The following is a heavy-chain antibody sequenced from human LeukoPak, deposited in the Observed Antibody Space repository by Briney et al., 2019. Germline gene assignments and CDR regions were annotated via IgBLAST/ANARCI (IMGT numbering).Heavy chain of an antibody. CDR3: AKEGRSLQTY. CDR1: GFTFSTNA. V-gene: IGHV3-7*03. J-gene: IGHJ4*02. D-gene: IGHD5-24*01. CDR2: IKQDGSKK. Sequence: GGSLRLSCVTSGFTFSTNAMTWVRQAPGKGLEWVANIKQDGSKKSYVDFVKGRFTISRDNAKNSLYLQMNSLRVEDTAVYYCAKEGRSLQTYWGQGTLVTASS.